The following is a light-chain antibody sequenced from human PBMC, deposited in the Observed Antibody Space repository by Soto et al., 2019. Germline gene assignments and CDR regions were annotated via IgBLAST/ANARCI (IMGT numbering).Light chain of an antibody. J-gene: IGKJ1*01. CDR2: GGS. CDR3: QQYGNSLPWT. Sequence: EIVLTQSPGTLSLSPGERATLSCRASQSVSNNYLGWYQQKPGQAPRLLVYGGSRRATGIPDRFSGSGSGTDFTLTISGLEAEDFAVYYCQQYGNSLPWTFGQGTKVEIK. CDR1: QSVSNNY. V-gene: IGKV3-20*01.